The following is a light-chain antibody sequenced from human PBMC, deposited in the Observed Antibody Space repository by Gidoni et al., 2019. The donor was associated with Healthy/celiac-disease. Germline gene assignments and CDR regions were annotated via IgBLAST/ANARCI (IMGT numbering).Light chain of an antibody. CDR2: GAS. V-gene: IGKV3-20*01. Sequence: EIVLTPSPGTLAVSPGERATLSCRASQSVSSSYLAWYQQKPGQAPRLLIYGASSRATGIPDRFSGSGSGTDCTLTSSRLEPEDFAVYYCQQYGSSPTFGQGTKVEIK. CDR3: QQYGSSPT. J-gene: IGKJ1*01. CDR1: QSVSSSY.